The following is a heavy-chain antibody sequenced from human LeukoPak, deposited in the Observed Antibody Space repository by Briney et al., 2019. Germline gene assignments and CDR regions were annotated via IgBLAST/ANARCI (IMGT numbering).Heavy chain of an antibody. CDR1: GGSISSYY. Sequence: SETLSLTCAVSGGSISSYYWSWIRQPPGKGLEWIGYIYYSGSTDYNPSLKSRVTISVDTSKNQFSLKVNSVTAADTAVYYCARGRGSSGWLGYWGQGTLVTVSS. J-gene: IGHJ4*02. CDR3: ARGRGSSGWLGY. CDR2: IYYSGST. D-gene: IGHD6-19*01. V-gene: IGHV4-59*01.